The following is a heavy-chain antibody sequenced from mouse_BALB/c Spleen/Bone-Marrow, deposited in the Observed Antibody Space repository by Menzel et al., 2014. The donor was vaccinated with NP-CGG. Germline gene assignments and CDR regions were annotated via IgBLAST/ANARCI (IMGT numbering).Heavy chain of an antibody. J-gene: IGHJ2*01. V-gene: IGHV1S81*02. Sequence: QVQLQQSGAGLVKPGASVKLSCKASGYTFTSFYMYWVKQRPGQGLEWIGGINPSNGGTNFNEKFKSKATLTLDKSSSTAYMQLSSLTSEDSAVYYCTRGSYGSSQYYFDYWGQGTTLTVSS. CDR2: INPSNGGT. CDR3: TRGSYGSSQYYFDY. CDR1: GYTFTSFY. D-gene: IGHD1-1*01.